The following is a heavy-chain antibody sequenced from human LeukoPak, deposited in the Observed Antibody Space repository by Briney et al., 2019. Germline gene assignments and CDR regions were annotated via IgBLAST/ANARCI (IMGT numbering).Heavy chain of an antibody. CDR1: GVSITTYY. Sequence: TSETLSLTCTVSGVSITTYYWSWIRQPPGKGLEWIGEINHSGSTNYNPSLKSRVTISVDTSKNQFSLKLSSVTAADTAVYYCARGARRKWFLDYWGQGTLVTVSS. D-gene: IGHD3-22*01. V-gene: IGHV4-34*01. CDR3: ARGARRKWFLDY. J-gene: IGHJ4*02. CDR2: INHSGST.